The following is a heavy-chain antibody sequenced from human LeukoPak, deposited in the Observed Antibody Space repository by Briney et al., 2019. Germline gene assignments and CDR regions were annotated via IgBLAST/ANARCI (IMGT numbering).Heavy chain of an antibody. CDR2: NSGSGGST. J-gene: IGHJ2*01. D-gene: IGHD2-21*02. CDR3: AKGAPWGDRYFDL. CDR1: GFTFSSYA. V-gene: IGHV3-23*01. Sequence: PGGSLRLSCAASGFTFSSYAMSWVRRAPGKGLEWVSTNSGSGGSTYYADSVRGRFTTSRDNSKNTLYLQMNSLRVEDTAVYHCAKGAPWGDRYFDLWGRGTLVTVSS.